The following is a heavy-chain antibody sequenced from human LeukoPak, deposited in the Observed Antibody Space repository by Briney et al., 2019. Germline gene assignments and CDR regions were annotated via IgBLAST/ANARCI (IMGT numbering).Heavy chain of an antibody. CDR3: AKAYGYGDYAADAFDI. CDR2: ISHDGGNK. J-gene: IGHJ3*02. D-gene: IGHD4-17*01. CDR1: GFTFISYG. Sequence: SGGSLRLSCPASGFTFISYGMHWVRQPPGKGLEWGAGISHDGGNKYYVDSVKGRFTISRDNSKNTLFLQMSSLRAEDTAVYYCAKAYGYGDYAADAFDIWGQGTMVTVSS. V-gene: IGHV3-30*18.